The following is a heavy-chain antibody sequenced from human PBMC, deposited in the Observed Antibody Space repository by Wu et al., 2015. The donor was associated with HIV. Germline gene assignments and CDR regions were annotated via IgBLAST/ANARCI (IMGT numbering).Heavy chain of an antibody. CDR3: ARGAGFSSAWPTYFDF. J-gene: IGHJ4*02. CDR1: GGTFATYA. CDR2: IIPIFGTT. D-gene: IGHD6-19*01. V-gene: IGHV1-69*12. Sequence: QVQLVQSGAELRKPGSSVKVSCKASGGTFATYATNWVRQAPGQGLEWMGWIIPIFGTTDFAQKFQGRVTITADESTSTAYMELSSLRSEDTAVYYCARGAGFSSAWPTYFDFWGQGTLVTVSS.